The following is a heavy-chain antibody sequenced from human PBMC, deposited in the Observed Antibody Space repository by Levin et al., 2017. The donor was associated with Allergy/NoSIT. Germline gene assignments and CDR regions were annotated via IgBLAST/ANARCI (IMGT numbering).Heavy chain of an antibody. CDR3: ARQRHSMMTGYQGGLY. CDR1: GGTFSSYA. V-gene: IGHV1-69*06. CDR2: IIPIFGTA. Sequence: SVKVSCKASGGTFSSYAISWVRQAPGQGLEWMGGIIPIFGTANYAQKFQGRVTITADKSTSTAYMELSSLRSEDTAVYYCARQRHSMMTGYQGGLYWGQGTLVTVSS. D-gene: IGHD3-9*01. J-gene: IGHJ4*02.